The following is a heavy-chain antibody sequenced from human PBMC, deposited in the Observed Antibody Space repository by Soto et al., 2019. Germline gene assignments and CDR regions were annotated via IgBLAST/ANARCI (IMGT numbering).Heavy chain of an antibody. CDR2: ISYDGSNK. Sequence: PGGSLRLSCAASGFAFSSYGMHWFRQAPGKGLEWVAVISYDGSNKYYADSVKGRFTISRDNSKNTLYLQMNSLRAEDTAVYYCAKGGDYYGSGSYYSHYYYYYGMDVWGQGTTVTVSS. J-gene: IGHJ6*02. D-gene: IGHD3-10*01. V-gene: IGHV3-30*18. CDR1: GFAFSSYG. CDR3: AKGGDYYGSGSYYSHYYYYYGMDV.